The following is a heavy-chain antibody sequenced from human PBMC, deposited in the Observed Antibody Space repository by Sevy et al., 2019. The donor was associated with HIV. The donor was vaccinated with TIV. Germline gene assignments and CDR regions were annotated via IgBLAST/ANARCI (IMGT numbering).Heavy chain of an antibody. CDR3: ANTPGEELDY. CDR2: ITYDGGDK. V-gene: IGHV3-30*18. J-gene: IGHJ4*02. CDR1: GFTFRSSG. D-gene: IGHD1-7*01. Sequence: GGSLRLSCAASGFTFRSSGIHWVHQAPGKGLEWVAVITYDGGDKFYLDSVKGRFTISRDNSKNTVFLQMNSLKTEDTAIYYCANTPGEELDYWGQGTLVTVSS.